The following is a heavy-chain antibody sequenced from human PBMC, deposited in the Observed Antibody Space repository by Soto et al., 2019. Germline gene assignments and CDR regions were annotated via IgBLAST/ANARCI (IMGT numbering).Heavy chain of an antibody. D-gene: IGHD6-19*01. CDR3: ARLWLVYFDY. V-gene: IGHV1-3*01. CDR1: GYTFTSYA. CDR2: INAGNGNT. J-gene: IGHJ4*02. Sequence: QVQLVQSGAEVKKPGASVKVSCKASGYTFTSYAMHWVRQAPGQRLEWMGWINAGNGNTKYSQKFQGRVTITRDTSASTAYMELSSLRSEDTAVYYCARLWLVYFDYWGQGTLVTVSS.